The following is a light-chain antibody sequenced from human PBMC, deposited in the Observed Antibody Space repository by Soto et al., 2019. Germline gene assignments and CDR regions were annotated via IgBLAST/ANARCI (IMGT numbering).Light chain of an antibody. CDR2: DVS. J-gene: IGLJ1*01. Sequence: QSALTQPASVSGSPGQSITISSTGTSSEVGAYNYVSWYQQHPGKAPRLMIYDVSNRPSGVSNRFSGSKSGNTASLTISGLQAEDEADYYCSSYTSITTYVFGGGTKVTVL. CDR3: SSYTSITTYV. CDR1: SSEVGAYNY. V-gene: IGLV2-14*01.